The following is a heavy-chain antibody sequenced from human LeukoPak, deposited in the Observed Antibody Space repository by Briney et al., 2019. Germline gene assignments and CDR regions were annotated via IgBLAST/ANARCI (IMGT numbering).Heavy chain of an antibody. D-gene: IGHD4-11*01. CDR3: RIQVTTNAFDM. J-gene: IGHJ3*02. CDR1: GFSVSTSGMR. CDR2: IDWDDDK. V-gene: IGHV2-70*04. Sequence: SGPALVKPTQTLTLTCTFSGFSVSTSGMRASWIRQPPGKALEWLARIDWDDDKFYSISLKTRLTISKDTSKNQVVLTMTNMDPVDTATNYCRIQVTTNAFDMWGQGTLVTVSS.